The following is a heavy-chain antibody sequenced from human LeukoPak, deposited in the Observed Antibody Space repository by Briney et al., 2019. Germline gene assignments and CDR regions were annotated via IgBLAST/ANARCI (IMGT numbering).Heavy chain of an antibody. CDR2: IRSKANSYAT. CDR3: AKVTYGSGTYGAFDY. Sequence: GGSLRLSCAASGFTFSGSAMHWVRQASGKGLEWVGRIRSKANSYATAYAASVKGRFTISRDDSKNTAYLQMNSLRAEDTAVYYCAKVTYGSGTYGAFDYWGQGTLVTVSS. CDR1: GFTFSGSA. D-gene: IGHD3-10*01. J-gene: IGHJ4*02. V-gene: IGHV3-73*01.